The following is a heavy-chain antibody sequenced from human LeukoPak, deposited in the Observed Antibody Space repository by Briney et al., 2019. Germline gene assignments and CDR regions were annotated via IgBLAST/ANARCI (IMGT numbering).Heavy chain of an antibody. V-gene: IGHV4-38-2*01. CDR2: IYHSGST. J-gene: IGHJ6*03. CDR1: GYSISSDNY. CDR3: ARGVVVTALRQYYYYMDV. D-gene: IGHD2-21*02. Sequence: SETPSLTCAVSGYSISSDNYWVWIRQPPGQGLEWTGGIYHSGSTYYNPSLKSRVTISVDTSKNQFSLKLSSVTAADTAVYYCARGVVVTALRQYYYYMDVWGKGTTVTVSS.